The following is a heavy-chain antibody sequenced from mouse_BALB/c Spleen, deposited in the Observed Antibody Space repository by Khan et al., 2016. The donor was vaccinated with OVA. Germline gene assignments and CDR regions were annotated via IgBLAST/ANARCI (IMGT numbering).Heavy chain of an antibody. Sequence: QVQLKDSGAELAKPWASVKMSCPASGYTFTSSWMHWIKQRPGQALEWIGYITPTSGHTDYNQKFKDKATLTPAHSSSTAYIPLTSLTSDESAVYYCARDRIDDWGQGTALTVSS. V-gene: IGHV1-7*01. J-gene: IGHJ2*01. CDR3: ARDRIDD. CDR1: GYTFTSSW. CDR2: ITPTSGHT.